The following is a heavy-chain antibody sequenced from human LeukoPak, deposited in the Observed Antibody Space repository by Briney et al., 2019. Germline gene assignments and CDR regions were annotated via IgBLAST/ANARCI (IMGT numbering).Heavy chain of an antibody. CDR1: GFTFKNYA. V-gene: IGHV3-23*01. Sequence: GGSPRLSCTASGFTFKNYAINWARQAPGKGLEWVSRISGSGTTTDYADSVKGRFTVSRDNSKNTVYLQMTSLRAEDTAIYYCAKDSDISAFFDYWGQGTPVTVSS. J-gene: IGHJ4*02. CDR3: AKDSDISAFFDY. D-gene: IGHD2-15*01. CDR2: ISGSGTTT.